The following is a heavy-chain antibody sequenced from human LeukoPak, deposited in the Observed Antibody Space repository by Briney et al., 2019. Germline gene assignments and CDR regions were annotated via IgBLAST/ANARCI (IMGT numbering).Heavy chain of an antibody. V-gene: IGHV4-59*01. D-gene: IGHD3-10*01. Sequence: PSETLSLTCTVSGGSITTYYWSWIRQPPGKGLEWIAYISYTGTTNYNPSLKSRVTLSIATSKSQFSLRLTSVTAADTAVYYCARSYGSGSYFDFWGQGILVTVSS. J-gene: IGHJ4*02. CDR2: ISYTGTT. CDR1: GGSITTYY. CDR3: ARSYGSGSYFDF.